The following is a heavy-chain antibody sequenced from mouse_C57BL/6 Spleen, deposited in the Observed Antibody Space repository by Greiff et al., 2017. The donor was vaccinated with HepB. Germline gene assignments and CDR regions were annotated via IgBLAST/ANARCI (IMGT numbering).Heavy chain of an antibody. D-gene: IGHD2-3*01. J-gene: IGHJ2*01. Sequence: EVQLQQSGPELVKPGASVKISCKASGYTFTDYYMNWVKQSHGKSLEWIGDINPNNGGTSYNQKFKGKATLTVDKSSSTAYMELRSLTSEDSAVYYCARCLYDGYYLYYFDYWGQGTTLTVSS. CDR1: GYTFTDYY. V-gene: IGHV1-26*01. CDR3: ARCLYDGYYLYYFDY. CDR2: INPNNGGT.